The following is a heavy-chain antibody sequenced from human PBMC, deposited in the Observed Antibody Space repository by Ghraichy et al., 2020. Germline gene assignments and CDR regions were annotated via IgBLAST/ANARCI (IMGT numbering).Heavy chain of an antibody. CDR1: GYSISSGYY. CDR3: ARIIRDLWSAYSDDYYMDV. D-gene: IGHD3-3*01. V-gene: IGHV4-38-2*02. Sequence: SETLSLTCTVSGYSISSGYYWGWIRQPPGKGLEWIGSIYHNGSTYYSSSLKSRVTLSVDMSKNHFSLRLSSVTAADTAVYYCARIIRDLWSAYSDDYYMDVWGKGTTVTVSS. CDR2: IYHNGST. J-gene: IGHJ6*03.